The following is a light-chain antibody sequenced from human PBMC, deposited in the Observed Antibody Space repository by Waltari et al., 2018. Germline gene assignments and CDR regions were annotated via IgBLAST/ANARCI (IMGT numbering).Light chain of an antibody. CDR2: DAS. CDR1: QGISSW. Sequence: DIQMTQSPSSVSASVGDRVTIPCRASQGISSWLAWYQQEPGKAPKLLIYDASSLQSWVPSRFSGSRSGTDFTLTINSLQPEDFATYYCEQANDFPLTFGGGTRVEIK. CDR3: EQANDFPLT. V-gene: IGKV1-12*01. J-gene: IGKJ4*01.